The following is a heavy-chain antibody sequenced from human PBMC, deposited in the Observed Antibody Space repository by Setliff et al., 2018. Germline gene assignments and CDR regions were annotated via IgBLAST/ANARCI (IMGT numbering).Heavy chain of an antibody. CDR2: NSGYTGDT. CDR3: ARSSAPSVVLAADFDF. Sequence: GASVKVSCKTSGYSFTNYGINWVRQAPGQGLEWMGWNSGYTGDTNYAPKFRDRVTLTIDPSSTTAYMELRSLKSDDTAFYYCARSSAPSVVLAADFDFWGQGTLVTVSS. CDR1: GYSFTNYG. J-gene: IGHJ4*02. V-gene: IGHV1-18*01. D-gene: IGHD3-9*01.